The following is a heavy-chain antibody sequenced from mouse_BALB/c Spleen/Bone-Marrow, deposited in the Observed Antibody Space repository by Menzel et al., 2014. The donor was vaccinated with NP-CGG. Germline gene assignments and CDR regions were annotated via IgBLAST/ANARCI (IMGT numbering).Heavy chain of an antibody. D-gene: IGHD1-1*01. CDR2: INQDSSTI. V-gene: IGHV4-1*02. CDR1: GFDFSRYW. J-gene: IGHJ2*01. CDR3: ARLGYYGSSDY. Sequence: EVKLMESGGGLVQPGGSLKLSCAASGFDFSRYWMSWVRQAPGKGLEWIGEINQDSSTINYTPSLKDKFIISRDNAKNTLYLQMSKVRSEDTALYYCARLGYYGSSDYWGQGTTLTVSS.